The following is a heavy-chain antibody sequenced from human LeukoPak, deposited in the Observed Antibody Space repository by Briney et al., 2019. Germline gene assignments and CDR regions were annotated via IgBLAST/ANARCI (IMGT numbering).Heavy chain of an antibody. CDR1: GGTFSSYA. Sequence: ASVKVSCKASGGTFSSYAISWVRQAPGQGLEWMGGIIPIFGTANYAQKFQGRVTITADESTSTAYMELSSLRSEDTAVYYCARDPGIAVAPGAFDIWGQGTMVTVSS. J-gene: IGHJ3*02. CDR3: ARDPGIAVAPGAFDI. CDR2: IIPIFGTA. V-gene: IGHV1-69*13. D-gene: IGHD6-19*01.